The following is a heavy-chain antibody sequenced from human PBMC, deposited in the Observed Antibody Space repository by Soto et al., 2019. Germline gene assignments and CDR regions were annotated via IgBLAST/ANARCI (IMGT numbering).Heavy chain of an antibody. V-gene: IGHV1-18*01. Sequence: QVQLVQSGAEVKKPGASVKVSCKASGYTFTSYGINWVRQAPGQGLEWMGWISAYNGNTSYAQKLQGRVTMTTDTSTSTAYVELRSMITDDKAMYYCARDQVVVAANPRYSSGWHYYYGMDVWGHGTTVTVSS. CDR3: ARDQVVVAANPRYSSGWHYYYGMDV. CDR1: GYTFTSYG. CDR2: ISAYNGNT. J-gene: IGHJ6*02. D-gene: IGHD2-15*01.